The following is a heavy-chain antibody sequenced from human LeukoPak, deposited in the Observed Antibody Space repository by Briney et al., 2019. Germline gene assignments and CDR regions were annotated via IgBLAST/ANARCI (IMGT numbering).Heavy chain of an antibody. CDR3: ARDPPTTYDSSGYTL. J-gene: IGHJ3*01. D-gene: IGHD3-22*01. CDR2: IWYDGSNK. CDR1: GFTFSSYG. Sequence: GGSLRLSCAASGFTFSSYGMHWVRQAPGKGLEWVAVIWYDGSNKYYADSVKGRFTISRDNSKNTLYLQMNGLRAEDTAVYYCARDPPTTYDSSGYTLWGQGTMVTVSS. V-gene: IGHV3-33*01.